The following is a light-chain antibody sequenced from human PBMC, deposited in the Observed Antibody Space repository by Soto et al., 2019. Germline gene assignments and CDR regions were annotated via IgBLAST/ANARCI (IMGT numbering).Light chain of an antibody. CDR2: DAS. Sequence: DIQMTQSPSTLSASVGDRVTITCRASQSISSWLAWYQQKPGKAPKLLIYDASSLESVVPSRFSGSGSGTEFTLTICSLQPDDFATYYCQQDQTFGQGTKLEIK. CDR3: QQDQT. CDR1: QSISSW. J-gene: IGKJ2*01. V-gene: IGKV1-5*01.